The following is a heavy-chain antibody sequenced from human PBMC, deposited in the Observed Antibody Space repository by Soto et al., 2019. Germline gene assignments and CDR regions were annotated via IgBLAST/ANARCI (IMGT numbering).Heavy chain of an antibody. V-gene: IGHV1-69*12. CDR1: GGSLSNYG. CDR3: ARGDATKIVVTTYYAMDV. J-gene: IGHJ6*02. Sequence: QVQLVQSGAEVKKPGSSVKVSCKASGGSLSNYGISWVRQAPGQGLEWMGAIIPVLGTPNYAQKVQDRVTITADESTTTVYMEVRSLTSEDTAVYYCARGDATKIVVTTYYAMDVWGQGTTVTVSS. D-gene: IGHD3-22*01. CDR2: IIPVLGTP.